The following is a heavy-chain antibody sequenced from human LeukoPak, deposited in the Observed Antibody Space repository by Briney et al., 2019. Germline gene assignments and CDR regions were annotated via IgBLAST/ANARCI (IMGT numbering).Heavy chain of an antibody. D-gene: IGHD3-22*01. CDR2: IYTSGST. CDR1: GGSLSSGSYY. J-gene: IGHJ4*02. CDR3: ARERWYYDDSSGYYDY. Sequence: PSETLSLTCTVSGGSLSSGSYYWSWLRQPAGMGLEWVGRIYTSGSTNYNPSLKSRVTISVDTSKNHFSLKVSSVTAADTAVYYCARERWYYDDSSGYYDYWGQGTLVTVSS. V-gene: IGHV4-61*02.